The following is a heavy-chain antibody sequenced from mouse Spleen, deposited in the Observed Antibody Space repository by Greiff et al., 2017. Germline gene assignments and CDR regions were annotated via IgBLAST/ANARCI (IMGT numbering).Heavy chain of an antibody. J-gene: IGHJ3*01. CDR2: IWSGGST. CDR1: GFSLTSYG. CDR3: ARGELIYYYDPPWFAY. Sequence: VKLVESGPGLVQPSQSLSITCTASGFSLTSYGVHWVRQSPGKGLEWLGVIWSGGSTDYNAAFISRLSISKDNSKSQVFFKMNSLQADDTAIYYCARGELIYYYDPPWFAYWGQGTLVTVSA. D-gene: IGHD1-1*01. V-gene: IGHV2-2*01.